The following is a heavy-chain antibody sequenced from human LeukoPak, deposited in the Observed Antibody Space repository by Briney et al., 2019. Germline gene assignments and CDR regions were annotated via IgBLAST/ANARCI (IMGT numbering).Heavy chain of an antibody. CDR2: INWNGGST. CDR1: GFTFDDYG. D-gene: IGHD3-3*01. J-gene: IGHJ3*02. CDR3: ARAGEPRYDFWSGYYVGAFDI. V-gene: IGHV3-20*04. Sequence: GGSLRLSCAASGFTFDDYGMSWVRQAPGKGLEWVSGINWNGGSTGYADSVKGRFTISRDNAKNSLYLQMNSLRAEDTAVYYCARAGEPRYDFWSGYYVGAFDIWGQGTMVTVSS.